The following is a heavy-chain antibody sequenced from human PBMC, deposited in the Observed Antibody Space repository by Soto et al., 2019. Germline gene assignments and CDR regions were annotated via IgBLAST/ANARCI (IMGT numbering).Heavy chain of an antibody. CDR1: GVTFSSYA. CDR3: ARVLGVAKGDY. J-gene: IGHJ4*02. Sequence: GASVKVSCKASGVTFSSYAISWVRQAPGQGLEWMGGIIPIFGTANYAQKFQGRVTITRDTSASTAYMELSSLRSQDTAVYYCARVLGVAKGDYWGQGTLVTVSS. V-gene: IGHV1-69*05. D-gene: IGHD3-3*01. CDR2: IIPIFGTA.